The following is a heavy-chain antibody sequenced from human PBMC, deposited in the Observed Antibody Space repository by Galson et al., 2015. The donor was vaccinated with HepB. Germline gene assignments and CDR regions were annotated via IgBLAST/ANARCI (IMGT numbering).Heavy chain of an antibody. D-gene: IGHD3-10*01. CDR1: GFIFSDYQ. Sequence: SLRLSCAASGFIFSDYQMTWIRQAPGQGLECISYISSSGTTKDYAGSVKGRFTISRDNAKNSLYLQMNNLGVDDTAVYYCARAAGWLDPWGQGTRVTVSS. V-gene: IGHV3-11*01. CDR2: ISSSGTTK. CDR3: ARAAGWLDP. J-gene: IGHJ5*02.